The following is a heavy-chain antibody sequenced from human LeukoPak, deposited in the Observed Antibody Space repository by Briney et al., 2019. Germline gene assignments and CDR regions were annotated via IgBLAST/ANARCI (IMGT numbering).Heavy chain of an antibody. Sequence: KPGGSLRLSXAASGFTFSSYSMNWVRQSPGKGLEWLSSISSSSSYIYYADSVKGRFTISRDNAKNSLYLQMNSLRAEDTAVYYCASAYRDIVVVPAALRFDPWGQGTLVTVSS. D-gene: IGHD2-2*01. CDR1: GFTFSSYS. CDR3: ASAYRDIVVVPAALRFDP. J-gene: IGHJ5*02. CDR2: ISSSSSYI. V-gene: IGHV3-21*01.